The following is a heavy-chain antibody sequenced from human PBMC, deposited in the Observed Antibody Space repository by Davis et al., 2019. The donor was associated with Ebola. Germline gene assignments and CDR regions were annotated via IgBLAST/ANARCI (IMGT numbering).Heavy chain of an antibody. Sequence: HTGGSLRLSCAASGFTLSSYWMHWVRQGPGKGLVWVSRINSDGSSTSYADSVKGRFTISRDNAKNTLYLQMNSLRVEDTAVYYCASSSSWYLAYDAFDIWGQGTMVTVSS. D-gene: IGHD6-13*01. CDR1: GFTLSSYW. CDR2: INSDGSST. J-gene: IGHJ3*02. CDR3: ASSSSWYLAYDAFDI. V-gene: IGHV3-74*01.